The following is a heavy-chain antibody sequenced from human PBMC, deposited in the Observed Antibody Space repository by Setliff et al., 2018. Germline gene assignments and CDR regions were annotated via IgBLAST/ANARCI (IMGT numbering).Heavy chain of an antibody. CDR3: ARDQPVLQFFVWLAPLDY. CDR2: ISAYNGNT. Sequence: ASVKVSCKASGYTFTSYAISWVRQAPGQGLEWMGWISAYNGNTTYAQKLQGRVTITTDTSTSTAYMDLRSLRSDDTAVYYCARDQPVLQFFVWLAPLDYWGQGTLVTVSS. V-gene: IGHV1-18*01. CDR1: GYTFTSYA. D-gene: IGHD3-3*01. J-gene: IGHJ4*02.